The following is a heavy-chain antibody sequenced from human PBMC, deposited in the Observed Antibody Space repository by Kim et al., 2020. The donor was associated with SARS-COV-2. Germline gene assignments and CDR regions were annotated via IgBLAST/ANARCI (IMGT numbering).Heavy chain of an antibody. V-gene: IGHV3-15*01. Sequence: GGSLRLSCTVSGIPFSNAWFNWVRQAPGKGLEWVGRINSKSDGGTADLAAHVKGRFAISRDDSKNTVYLLMNSLKTDDSAVYYCTTVSMRWGQGTLVTVS. CDR2: INSKSDGGTA. CDR3: TTVSMR. D-gene: IGHD2-2*01. CDR1: GIPFSNAW. J-gene: IGHJ4*02.